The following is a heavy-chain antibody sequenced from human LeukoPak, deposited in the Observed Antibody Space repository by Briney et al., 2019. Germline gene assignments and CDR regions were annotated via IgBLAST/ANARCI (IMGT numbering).Heavy chain of an antibody. CDR1: GGSFSGYY. J-gene: IGHJ4*02. V-gene: IGHV4-34*01. D-gene: IGHD1-26*01. CDR2: IYHSGST. CDR3: ARQLLPDY. Sequence: SETLSLTCAVYGGSFSGYYWSWIRQPPGKGLEWIGSIYHSGSTYYNPSLKSRVTISVDTSKNQFSLKLSSVTAADTAVYYCARQLLPDYWGQGTLVTVSS.